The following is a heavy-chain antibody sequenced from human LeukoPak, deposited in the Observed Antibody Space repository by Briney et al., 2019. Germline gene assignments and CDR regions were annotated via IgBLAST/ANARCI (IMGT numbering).Heavy chain of an antibody. CDR3: ARVGRSGWTVDY. V-gene: IGHV3-48*04. J-gene: IGHJ4*02. D-gene: IGHD6-19*01. CDR2: ISSSSSNI. CDR1: GFDFSTYS. Sequence: GGSLRLSCAASGFDFSTYSIDWVRQAPGKGLEWVSYISSSSSNIYHADSVKGRFTISRDNAKDSLHLQMNSLRAEDTAVYYCARVGRSGWTVDYWGQGTLVTVSS.